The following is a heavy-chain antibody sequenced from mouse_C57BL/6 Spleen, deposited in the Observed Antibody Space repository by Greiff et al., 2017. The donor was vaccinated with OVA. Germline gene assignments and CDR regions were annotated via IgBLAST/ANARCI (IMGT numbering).Heavy chain of an antibody. V-gene: IGHV5-6*01. CDR1: GFTFSSYG. D-gene: IGHD1-1*01. CDR3: ASSSSYAMDY. J-gene: IGHJ4*01. Sequence: VQLKESGGDLVKPGGSLKLSCAASGFTFSSYGMSWVRQTPDKRLEWVATISSGGSYTYYPDSVKGRFTISRDNAKNTLYLQMSSLKSEDTAMYYCASSSSYAMDYWGQGTSVTVSS. CDR2: ISSGGSYT.